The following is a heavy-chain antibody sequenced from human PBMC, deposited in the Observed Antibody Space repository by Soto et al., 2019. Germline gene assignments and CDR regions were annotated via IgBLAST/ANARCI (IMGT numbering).Heavy chain of an antibody. CDR2: ISTSSSYI. J-gene: IGHJ5*02. V-gene: IGHV3-21*01. D-gene: IGHD4-17*01. CDR1: GFTFCSYN. Sequence: GGSLRLSCAASGFTFCSYNMNWVRQAPGKGLEWVSSISTSSSYIYYADSVKGRFTISRDNAKNSRYLQMNSLRAEDTAVYYCAGTTVTTFGDWFDPYGQGTLFTVSS. CDR3: AGTTVTTFGDWFDP.